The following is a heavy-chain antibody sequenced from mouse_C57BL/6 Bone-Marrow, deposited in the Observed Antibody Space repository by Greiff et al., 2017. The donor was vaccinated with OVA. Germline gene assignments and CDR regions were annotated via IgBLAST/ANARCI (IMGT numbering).Heavy chain of an antibody. CDR3: ARQGNYYGSSPYWYFDV. CDR1: EYEFPSHD. V-gene: IGHV5-2*01. J-gene: IGHJ1*03. CDR2: INSDGGST. D-gene: IGHD1-1*01. Sequence: DVQLQESGGGLVQPGESLKLSCESNEYEFPSHDMSWVRKTPEKRLELVAAINSDGGSTYYPDTMERRFIISSDKTKKTLYLQMSSLSTEDTALYYGARQGNYYGSSPYWYFDVWGTGTTVTVSS.